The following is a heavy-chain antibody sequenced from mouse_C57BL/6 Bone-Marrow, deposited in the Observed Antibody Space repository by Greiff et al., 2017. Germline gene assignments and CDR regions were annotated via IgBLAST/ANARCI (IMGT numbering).Heavy chain of an antibody. Sequence: QVQLQQSGAELVRPGTSVKVSCKASGYAFTNYLIEWVKQRPGQGLEWIGVINPGSGGTNYNEQFKGKATLTADKSSSTAYMQLSSLTSEDSAVYFCARYHYGSSLFVYWGQGTTLSVSS. CDR3: ARYHYGSSLFVY. CDR1: GYAFTNYL. J-gene: IGHJ2*01. CDR2: INPGSGGT. V-gene: IGHV1-54*01. D-gene: IGHD1-1*01.